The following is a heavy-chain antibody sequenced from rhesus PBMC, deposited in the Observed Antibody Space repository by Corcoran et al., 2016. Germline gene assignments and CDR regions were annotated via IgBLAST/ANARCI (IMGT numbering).Heavy chain of an antibody. Sequence: EVQLVESGGGLVQPGGSLRLSCAASGFTFSSYWMNWVRQTPGQGLEWISAFKCGGGTKYHADHVKGRFNISRDNSKNTLSLQMNSLRAEDTAVYYCAKDGGYCSSTYCSSGGYYGLDSWGQGVVVTVSS. CDR1: GFTFSSYW. J-gene: IGHJ6*01. D-gene: IGHD2-15*01. CDR2: FKCGGGTK. CDR3: AKDGGYCSSTYCSSGGYYGLDS. V-gene: IGHV3S42*01.